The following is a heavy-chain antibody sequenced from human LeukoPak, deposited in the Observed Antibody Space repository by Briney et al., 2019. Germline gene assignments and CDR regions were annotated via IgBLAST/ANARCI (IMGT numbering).Heavy chain of an antibody. CDR1: GFTFSSSA. J-gene: IGHJ4*02. CDR2: ISDSGANT. D-gene: IGHD1-1*01. Sequence: PGGSLRLSCAASGFTFSSSAMSWVRQAPGKGLEWVSLISDSGANTYYTDSVKGRFTISRDNSKNSLYMQINSLRADDTAVYYCAKGRWSPDYWGQGTLVTVSS. CDR3: AKGRWSPDY. V-gene: IGHV3-23*01.